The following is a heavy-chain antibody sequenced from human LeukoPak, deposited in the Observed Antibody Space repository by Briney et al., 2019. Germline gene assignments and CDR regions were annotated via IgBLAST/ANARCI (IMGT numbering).Heavy chain of an antibody. J-gene: IGHJ6*02. D-gene: IGHD2-2*02. CDR1: GFTFSSYG. CDR3: ARDDIERLVPAAIGEYYYYGMDV. CDR2: IWYDGSNK. V-gene: IGHV3-33*01. Sequence: GGSLRLSCAASGFTFSSYGMHWVRQAPGKGLEWVAVIWYDGSNKYYADSVKGRFTISRDNSKNTLYLQMNSLRAGDTAVYYCARDDIERLVPAAIGEYYYYGMDVWGQGTTVTVSS.